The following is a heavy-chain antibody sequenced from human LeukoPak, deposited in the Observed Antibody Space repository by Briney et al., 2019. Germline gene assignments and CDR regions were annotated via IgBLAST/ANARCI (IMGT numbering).Heavy chain of an antibody. J-gene: IGHJ6*03. D-gene: IGHD6-25*01. CDR3: AREGSRRLYMDV. CDR2: IYTSGST. V-gene: IGHV4-61*02. Sequence: SETLSLTCTVSGDSISSGSYYWSWIRQPAGKGLEWIGRIYTSGSTNYNPSLKSRVTMSIDNSKHHFSLSLTSVTAADTAVYYCAREGSRRLYMDVWGRGTTVTVSS. CDR1: GDSISSGSYY.